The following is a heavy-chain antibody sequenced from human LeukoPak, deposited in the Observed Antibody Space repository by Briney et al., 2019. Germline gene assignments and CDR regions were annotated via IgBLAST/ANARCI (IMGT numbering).Heavy chain of an antibody. V-gene: IGHV7-4-1*02. CDR1: GYTFTSYA. Sequence: GASVKVSCKASGYTFTSYAMNWVRQAPGQGLEWMGWINTNTGNPTYAQGFTGRFVFSLDTSVSTAYLQISSLKAEDTAVYYCARDLPCSGGSCFRIPDAFDIWGQGTMVTVSS. J-gene: IGHJ3*02. D-gene: IGHD2-15*01. CDR2: INTNTGNP. CDR3: ARDLPCSGGSCFRIPDAFDI.